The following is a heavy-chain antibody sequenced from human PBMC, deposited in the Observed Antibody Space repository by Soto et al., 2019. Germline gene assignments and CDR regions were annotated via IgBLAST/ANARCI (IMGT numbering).Heavy chain of an antibody. CDR1: GFTFSSYW. J-gene: IGHJ4*02. CDR2: INSDGSST. Sequence: GGSPRHSCAASGFTFSSYWMHWVRQAPGKGLVWVSRINSDGSSTSYADSVKGRFTISRDNAKNTLYLQMNSLRAEDTAVYYCARDGPRYGGYANYWGQGTLVTVS. D-gene: IGHD5-12*01. CDR3: ARDGPRYGGYANY. V-gene: IGHV3-74*01.